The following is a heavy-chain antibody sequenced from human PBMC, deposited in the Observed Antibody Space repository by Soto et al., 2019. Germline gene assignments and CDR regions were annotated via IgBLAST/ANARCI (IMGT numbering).Heavy chain of an antibody. CDR2: ISGSGFNS. J-gene: IGHJ4*02. V-gene: IGHV3-23*01. Sequence: EVQLLESGGGLVQPGGSLRLSCEASGSTFSSYAMSWVRQAPGKGLEWVSGISGSGFNSYYATSVKGRFTISRDNSKNTLYLQMNSLTVEDTAVHYCANSDSSSGWFQIPPYYWGQGTLVTVSS. D-gene: IGHD6-13*01. CDR1: GSTFSSYA. CDR3: ANSDSSSGWFQIPPYY.